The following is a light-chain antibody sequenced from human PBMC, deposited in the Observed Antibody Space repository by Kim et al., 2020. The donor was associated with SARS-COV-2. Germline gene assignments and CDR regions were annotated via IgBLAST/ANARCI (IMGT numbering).Light chain of an antibody. CDR1: QSVLYSSNNKNY. CDR2: WAS. CDR3: QQYYSTRT. V-gene: IGKV4-1*01. Sequence: MATINCKSSQSVLYSSNNKNYLAWYQQKPGQPPKLLIYWASTRESGVPDRFSGSGSGTDFTLTISSLQAEDVAVYYCQQYYSTRTFGQGTKVDIK. J-gene: IGKJ1*01.